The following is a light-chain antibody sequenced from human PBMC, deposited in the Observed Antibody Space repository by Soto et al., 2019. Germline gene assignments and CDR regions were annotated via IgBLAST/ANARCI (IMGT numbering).Light chain of an antibody. CDR3: GSYTSSSSWV. CDR1: SSDVGTYNS. Sequence: SALTQPASVSGSPGQSITVSCTGSSSDVGTYNSVSWYQQHPGKAPKLIIYDVSNRPSGVSNRFSGSKSGNTASLTISGLQTEDEADYYCGSYTSSSSWVFGGGTKVTVL. V-gene: IGLV2-14*03. J-gene: IGLJ3*02. CDR2: DVS.